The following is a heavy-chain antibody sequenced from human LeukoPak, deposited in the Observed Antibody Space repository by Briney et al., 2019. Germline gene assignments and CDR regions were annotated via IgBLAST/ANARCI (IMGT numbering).Heavy chain of an antibody. J-gene: IGHJ4*02. Sequence: PGGSLRLSCAASGFTFSSYGMHWVRQAPGKGLEWVAVISYAGSNKYYADSVKGRFTISRDNSKNTLYLQMNSLRAEDTAVYYCAKPSTEYCSGGSCYYFDYWGQGTLVTVSS. D-gene: IGHD2-15*01. CDR3: AKPSTEYCSGGSCYYFDY. V-gene: IGHV3-30*18. CDR1: GFTFSSYG. CDR2: ISYAGSNK.